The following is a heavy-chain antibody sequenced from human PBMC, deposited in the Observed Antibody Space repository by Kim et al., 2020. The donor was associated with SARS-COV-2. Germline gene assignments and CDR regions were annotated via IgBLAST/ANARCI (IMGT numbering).Heavy chain of an antibody. V-gene: IGHV4-39*07. CDR1: GGSISSSSYY. J-gene: IGHJ4*02. CDR2: IYYSGST. D-gene: IGHD2-2*01. Sequence: SETLSLTCTVSGGSISSSSYYWGWIRQPPGKGLEWIGSIYYSGSTYYNPSLKSRVTISVDTSKNQFSLKLSSVTAADTAVYYCARDGGPMLLPPFDYWGQGTLVTVSS. CDR3: ARDGGPMLLPPFDY.